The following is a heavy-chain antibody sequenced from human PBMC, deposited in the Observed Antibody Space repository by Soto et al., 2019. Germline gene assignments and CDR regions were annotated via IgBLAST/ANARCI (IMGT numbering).Heavy chain of an antibody. CDR3: ARQAISDSSFPLSLPKYNWFDP. Sequence: QVQLVQSGAEVKKPGASVKVSCKASGYTFTSYGISWVRQAPGQGLEWMGWISAYNGNTNYAQKLQGRVTMTTDTSTSTAYMELRSLRSDDTAVYYCARQAISDSSFPLSLPKYNWFDPWGQGTLVTVSS. D-gene: IGHD6-6*01. CDR2: ISAYNGNT. CDR1: GYTFTSYG. J-gene: IGHJ5*02. V-gene: IGHV1-18*01.